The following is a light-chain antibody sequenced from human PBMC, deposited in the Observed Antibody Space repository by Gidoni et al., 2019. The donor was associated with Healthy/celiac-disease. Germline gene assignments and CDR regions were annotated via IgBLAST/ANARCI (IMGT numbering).Light chain of an antibody. CDR2: DAS. Sequence: DIQMTQSPFSLSASVGDRVTITYQASQDISNYLNWYQQKPGKAPKLLIYDASNLETGVPSRFSVSGSGTDFTFTISSLQPEDIATYYCQQYDNLPLFTFGPGTKVDIK. CDR3: QQYDNLPLFT. CDR1: QDISNY. V-gene: IGKV1-33*01. J-gene: IGKJ3*01.